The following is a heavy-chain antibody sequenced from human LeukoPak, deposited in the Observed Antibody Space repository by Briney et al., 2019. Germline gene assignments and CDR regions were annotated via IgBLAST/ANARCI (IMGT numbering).Heavy chain of an antibody. CDR1: GGSISSGGYS. CDR2: IYHSGST. J-gene: IGHJ4*02. Sequence: SETLSLTCAVSGGSISSGGYSWSWIRQPPGKGLEWIGYIYHSGSTYYNPSLKSRVTISVDRSKNQFSLKLSSVTAADTAVYYCARVNGRYFDYWGRGTLVTVSS. V-gene: IGHV4-30-2*01. D-gene: IGHD2-8*01. CDR3: ARVNGRYFDY.